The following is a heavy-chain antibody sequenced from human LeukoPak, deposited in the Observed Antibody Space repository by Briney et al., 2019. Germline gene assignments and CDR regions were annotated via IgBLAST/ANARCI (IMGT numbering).Heavy chain of an antibody. V-gene: IGHV4-59*12. CDR1: GGSISSYY. CDR3: ARGQIFWSGYYTWFDP. D-gene: IGHD3-3*01. Sequence: PSETLSLTCTVSGGSISSYYWSWIRQPPGKGLEWIGYIYYSGSTNYNPSLKSRVTISVDTSKNQFSLKLSSVTAADTAVYYCARGQIFWSGYYTWFDPWGQGTLVTVSS. J-gene: IGHJ5*02. CDR2: IYYSGST.